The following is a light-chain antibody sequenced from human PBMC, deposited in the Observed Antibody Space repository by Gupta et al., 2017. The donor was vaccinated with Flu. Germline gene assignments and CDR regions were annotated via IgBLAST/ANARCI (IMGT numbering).Light chain of an antibody. CDR1: QTISSY. J-gene: IGKJ3*01. CDR2: AAS. V-gene: IGKV1-39*01. Sequence: SSLSASVGDRVTITCRASQTISSYLNWYQQKPGKAPKLLIYAASSLQSGVPSRFSGSGSGTDFTLTISSLQPEDFATYYCQQSYTSPRTFGPGTKVEIK. CDR3: QQSYTSPRT.